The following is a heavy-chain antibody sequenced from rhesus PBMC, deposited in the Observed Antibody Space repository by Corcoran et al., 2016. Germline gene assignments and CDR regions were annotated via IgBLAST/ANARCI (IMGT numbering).Heavy chain of an antibody. Sequence: QLQLQESGPGLVKPSETLSVTCAVSGGSISSSYWSWIRQAPGKGLEWIGFIYGNGSSTNYNPSLTSRVTLSVDTSKNQLALKLSSVTNADTAVYYCARDLAAAGTLDFWGQGLRVTVSS. CDR1: GGSISSSY. V-gene: IGHV4-169*02. D-gene: IGHD6-25*01. J-gene: IGHJ3*01. CDR2: IYGNGSST. CDR3: ARDLAAAGTLDF.